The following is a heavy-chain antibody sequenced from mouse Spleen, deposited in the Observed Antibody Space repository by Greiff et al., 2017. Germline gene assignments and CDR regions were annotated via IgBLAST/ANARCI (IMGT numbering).Heavy chain of an antibody. D-gene: IGHD2-2*01. J-gene: IGHJ4*01. CDR2: ISNGGGST. CDR3: ARHLVGDAMDY. CDR1: GFTFSDYY. V-gene: IGHV5-12*02. Sequence: DVMLVESGGGLVQPGGSLKLSCATSGFTFSDYYMYWVRQTPEKRLEWVAYISNGGGSTYYPDTVKGRFTISRDNAKNTLYLQMSRLKSEDTAMYYCARHLVGDAMDYWGQGTSVTVSS.